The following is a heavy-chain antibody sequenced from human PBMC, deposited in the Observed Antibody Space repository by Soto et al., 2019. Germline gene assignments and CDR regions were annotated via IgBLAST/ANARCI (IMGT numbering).Heavy chain of an antibody. V-gene: IGHV3-33*01. Sequence: QVQLVESGGGVVQPGRSLRLSCAASGFTFSSYGMHWVRQAPGKGLEWVAVIWYDGSNKYYADSVKGRFTISRDNSKNTLYLQMNSLRAEDTAVYYCARDPAGGWYASGYYYMDVWGKGTTVTVSS. D-gene: IGHD6-19*01. CDR3: ARDPAGGWYASGYYYMDV. CDR2: IWYDGSNK. CDR1: GFTFSSYG. J-gene: IGHJ6*03.